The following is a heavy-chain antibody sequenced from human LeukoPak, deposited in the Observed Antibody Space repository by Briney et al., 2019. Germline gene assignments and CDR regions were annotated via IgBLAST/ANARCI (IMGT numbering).Heavy chain of an antibody. CDR1: GYTFTSYG. Sequence: ASVKVSCKASGYTFTSYGISWVRQAPRQGLEWMGWISAYNGNTNYAQKLQGRVTMTTDTSTSTAYMELRSLRSDDTAVYYCARDYYDSSGYYGSFDYWGQGTLVTVSS. D-gene: IGHD3-22*01. V-gene: IGHV1-18*01. CDR3: ARDYYDSSGYYGSFDY. CDR2: ISAYNGNT. J-gene: IGHJ4*02.